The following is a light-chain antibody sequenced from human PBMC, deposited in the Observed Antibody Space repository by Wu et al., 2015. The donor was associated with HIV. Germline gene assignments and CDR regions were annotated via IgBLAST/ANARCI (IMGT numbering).Light chain of an antibody. J-gene: IGKJ1*01. CDR3: QKXNSAPWT. CDR1: QGISSY. Sequence: DIQMTQSPSSLSASVGDRVTITCRASQGISSYLAWYQQKPGKVPKLLIYAASTLQSGVPSRFSGSGSGTDFTLTISSLQPEDVATYYCQKXNSAPWTFGQGTKVEIK. CDR2: AAS. V-gene: IGKV1-27*01.